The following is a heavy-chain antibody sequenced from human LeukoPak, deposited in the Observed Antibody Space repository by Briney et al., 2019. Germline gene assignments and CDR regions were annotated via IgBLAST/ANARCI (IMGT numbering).Heavy chain of an antibody. D-gene: IGHD4-23*01. Sequence: GESLQISCKGSGYSFTSYWIGWARQMPGKGLGWRGMIYSGDSDTRYSPSFQGQVTISADKSISTAYLQWSSLKASDTAMYYCARHGGNSHYYYYYYMDVWGKGTTVTVSS. CDR3: ARHGGNSHYYYYYYMDV. V-gene: IGHV5-51*01. CDR1: GYSFTSYW. CDR2: IYSGDSDT. J-gene: IGHJ6*03.